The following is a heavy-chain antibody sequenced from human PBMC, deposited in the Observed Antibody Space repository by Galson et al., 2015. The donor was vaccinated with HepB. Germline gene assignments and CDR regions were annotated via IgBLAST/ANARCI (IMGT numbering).Heavy chain of an antibody. Sequence: SVKVSCKASGYTFTTYYIHWVRQAPGQGLEWLGWISPNSGTRYAQTFQGRVTMTRDTSISTAYMDLSRLTSDDTAVYYCARGYSSGWARDSYYYLDVWGKGTTVTVSS. V-gene: IGHV1-2*02. D-gene: IGHD6-19*01. CDR2: ISPNSGT. CDR1: GYTFTTYY. J-gene: IGHJ6*03. CDR3: ARGYSSGWARDSYYYLDV.